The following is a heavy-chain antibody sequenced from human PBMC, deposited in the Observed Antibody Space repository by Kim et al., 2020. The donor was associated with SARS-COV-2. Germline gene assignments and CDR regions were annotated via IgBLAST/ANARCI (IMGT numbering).Heavy chain of an antibody. J-gene: IGHJ4*02. CDR2: GGST. CDR3: ARGSWDDY. Sequence: GGSTYYAGSVKGRFTISRDNSKNTLYLQMNSLRAEDTAVYYCARGSWDDYWGQGTLVTVSS. V-gene: IGHV3-23*01. D-gene: IGHD3-16*01.